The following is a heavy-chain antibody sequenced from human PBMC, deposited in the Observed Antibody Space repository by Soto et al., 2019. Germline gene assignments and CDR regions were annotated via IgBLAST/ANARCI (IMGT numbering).Heavy chain of an antibody. CDR1: GGSISSGGYS. J-gene: IGHJ6*02. CDR3: ARVLVQAPYYYYYGMDV. Sequence: PSETLSLTCAVSGGSISSGGYSWSWIRQPPGKGLEWIGYIYHSGSTYYNPSLKSRVTISVDRSKNQFSLKLSSVTAADTAVYYCARVLVQAPYYYYYGMDVWGQGTTATVSS. CDR2: IYHSGST. D-gene: IGHD1-1*01. V-gene: IGHV4-30-2*01.